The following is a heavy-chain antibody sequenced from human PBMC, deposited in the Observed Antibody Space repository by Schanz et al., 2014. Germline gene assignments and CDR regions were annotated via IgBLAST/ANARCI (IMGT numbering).Heavy chain of an antibody. J-gene: IGHJ4*02. V-gene: IGHV4-4*07. D-gene: IGHD5-18*01. CDR3: ARGNDIQVWSLDY. CDR1: GDSISSYS. Sequence: QVQLQESGPGLVKPSETLSLTCTVSGDSISSYSWSWIRRPAGKGLEWIGRIYTSGATNYNPSLKSRFTMSVDPSKNQVSLKLRSVTAADTAVYYCARGNDIQVWSLDYWGQGTLVTVSS. CDR2: IYTSGAT.